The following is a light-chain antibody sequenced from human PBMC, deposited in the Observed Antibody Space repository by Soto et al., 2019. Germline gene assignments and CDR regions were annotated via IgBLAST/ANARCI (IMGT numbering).Light chain of an antibody. CDR2: DAS. CDR3: QQRSNWPQT. V-gene: IGKV3-11*01. CDR1: QSVSSY. J-gene: IGKJ1*01. Sequence: EIVLTPYPATLSLSPGERATLSCRASQSVSSYLAWYQQKPGQAPRLLIYDASNRATGIPARFSGSGSGTDFTITISSLEPEDVAVYYFQQRSNWPQTFGQGNKVEIK.